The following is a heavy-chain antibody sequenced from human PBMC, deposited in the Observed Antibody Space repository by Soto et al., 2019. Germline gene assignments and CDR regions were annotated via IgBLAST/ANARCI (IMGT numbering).Heavy chain of an antibody. V-gene: IGHV3-7*01. D-gene: IGHD3-22*01. CDR2: INQDGSDK. CDR3: ARLVRNNYESSGFRFY. CDR1: GFTFSNYW. Sequence: EVQLVESGGDLVQPGGSLRLSCAASGFTFSNYWMSWVRQAPGKGLEWVANINQDGSDKDYVDSVKGRFTISRDNAKNSLYLQMDSLRAEYTAVYYCARLVRNNYESSGFRFYWGQGTPVTVSS. J-gene: IGHJ4*02.